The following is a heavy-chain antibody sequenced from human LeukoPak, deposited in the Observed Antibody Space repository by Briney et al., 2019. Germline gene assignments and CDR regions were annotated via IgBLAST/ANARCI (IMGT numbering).Heavy chain of an antibody. CDR2: INHSGST. D-gene: IGHD3/OR15-3a*01. Sequence: NSSETLCLTCAVYGGSFSGYYWSWIRQPPGKGLEWIGEINHSGSTNYNPSLKSRVTISVDTSKNQFSLKLSSVTAADTAVYYCATLGGLNKNYYYYYMDVWGKGTTVTVSS. J-gene: IGHJ6*03. CDR3: ATLGGLNKNYYYYYMDV. V-gene: IGHV4-34*01. CDR1: GGSFSGYY.